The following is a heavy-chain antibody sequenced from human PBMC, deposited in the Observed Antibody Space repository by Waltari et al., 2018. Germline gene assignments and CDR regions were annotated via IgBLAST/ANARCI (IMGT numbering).Heavy chain of an antibody. Sequence: QVQLQESGPGLVKPSETLSLTCTVSGGSISSYYWSWIRQPPGQGLEWIGYIYYSGSTNYNPSLKSRVTISVDTSKNQFSLKLSSVTAADTAVYYCARDRPAYCGGDCYGNAFDIWGQGTMVTVSS. CDR3: ARDRPAYCGGDCYGNAFDI. CDR2: IYYSGST. D-gene: IGHD2-21*02. CDR1: GGSISSYY. J-gene: IGHJ3*02. V-gene: IGHV4-59*01.